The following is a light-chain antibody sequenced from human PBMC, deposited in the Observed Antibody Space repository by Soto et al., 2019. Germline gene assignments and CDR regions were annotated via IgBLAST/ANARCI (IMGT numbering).Light chain of an antibody. Sequence: QSVLTQPASVSGSPGQSITISCTGTSSDVGGYNYVSWYQQHPGKAPKLMIYEVSNRPSGVSNRFSGSKSGNTASLTISGLQAEDEADYYCQSYDSNLSGSGVFGTGTKVTV. CDR3: QSYDSNLSGSGV. CDR2: EVS. CDR1: SSDVGGYNY. V-gene: IGLV2-14*01. J-gene: IGLJ1*01.